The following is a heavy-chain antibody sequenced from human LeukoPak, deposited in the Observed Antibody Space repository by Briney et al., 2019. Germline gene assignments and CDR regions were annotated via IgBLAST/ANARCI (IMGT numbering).Heavy chain of an antibody. CDR1: GFTFSSYA. CDR3: AKSMAVASPQGY. Sequence: PGGSLRLSCAASGFTFSSYAMHWVRQAPGKGLEWVAVISYDGSNKYYADSVKGRFTISRDNSKNTLYLQMNSLGAEDTAVYYCAKSMAVASPQGYWGQGTLVTVSS. V-gene: IGHV3-30*04. CDR2: ISYDGSNK. J-gene: IGHJ4*02. D-gene: IGHD6-19*01.